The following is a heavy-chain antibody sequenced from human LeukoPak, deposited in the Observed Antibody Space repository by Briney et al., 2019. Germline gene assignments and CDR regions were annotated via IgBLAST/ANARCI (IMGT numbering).Heavy chain of an antibody. V-gene: IGHV4-39*01. J-gene: IGHJ5*02. Sequence: SETLSLTCTVSGGSISSSSYYWGWIRQPPGKGLEWIGSIYYSGSTYYNPSLKSRVTISVDTSKNQFSLKLSSVTAADTAVYYCVRHPRAYCSGGSCYHDWFDPWGQGTLVTVSS. CDR3: VRHPRAYCSGGSCYHDWFDP. CDR1: GGSISSSSYY. D-gene: IGHD2-15*01. CDR2: IYYSGST.